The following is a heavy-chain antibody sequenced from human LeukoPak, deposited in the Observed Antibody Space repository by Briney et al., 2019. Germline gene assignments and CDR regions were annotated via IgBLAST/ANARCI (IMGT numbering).Heavy chain of an antibody. CDR3: AKDQELAYCGGDCYSGVDAFDI. CDR1: GFTFSSYA. V-gene: IGHV3-23*01. D-gene: IGHD2-21*02. Sequence: GGSLRLSCAASGFTFSSYAMSWVRQAPGKGLEWISAISGSGGSTYYADSVKGRFTISRDNSKNTLYLQMNSLRAEDTAVYYCAKDQELAYCGGDCYSGVDAFDIWGQGTMVTVSS. J-gene: IGHJ3*02. CDR2: ISGSGGST.